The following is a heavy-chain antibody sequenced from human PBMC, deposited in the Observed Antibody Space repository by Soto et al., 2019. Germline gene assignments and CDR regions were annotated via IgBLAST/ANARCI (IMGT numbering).Heavy chain of an antibody. CDR2: IKTKAEGGAT. V-gene: IGHV3-15*07. Sequence: EVQLVESGGGLVKPGGSLRLSCAASDFTITNAGMNWVRQAPGKGLEWVGRIKTKAEGGATDYAAPLKGRFTISRDDSRNTLFLQMNSLKTEDTAVYYCTTGSVEGVWGQGATVTVSS. CDR3: TTGSVEGV. J-gene: IGHJ6*02. CDR1: DFTITNAG. D-gene: IGHD2-15*01.